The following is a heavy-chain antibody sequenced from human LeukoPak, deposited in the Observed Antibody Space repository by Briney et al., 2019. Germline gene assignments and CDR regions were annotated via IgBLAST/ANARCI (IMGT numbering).Heavy chain of an antibody. Sequence: GGSLRLSCTASGFTFGDYAMSWVRQAPGKGLEWVGFIRSKAYGGTTEYAASVKGRFTISRDDSKSIAYLQMNSLKTEDTAVYYCTRDRAIPAAIPYYWGQGTLVTVSS. CDR2: IRSKAYGGTT. CDR3: TRDRAIPAAIPYY. J-gene: IGHJ4*02. D-gene: IGHD2-2*01. CDR1: GFTFGDYA. V-gene: IGHV3-49*04.